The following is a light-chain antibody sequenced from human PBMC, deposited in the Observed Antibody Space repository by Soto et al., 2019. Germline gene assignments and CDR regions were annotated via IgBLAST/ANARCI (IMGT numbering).Light chain of an antibody. CDR2: LNSDGSH. CDR1: SGHSSYA. Sequence: QLVLTQSPSASASLGASVKLTCTLSSGHSSYAIAWHQQQTEKGPRYLMKLNSDGSHSKGDGIPDRFSGSSSGAERYLTISSLQSEDEADYYCQTWGPVVFGGGTKLTVL. J-gene: IGLJ2*01. V-gene: IGLV4-69*01. CDR3: QTWGPVV.